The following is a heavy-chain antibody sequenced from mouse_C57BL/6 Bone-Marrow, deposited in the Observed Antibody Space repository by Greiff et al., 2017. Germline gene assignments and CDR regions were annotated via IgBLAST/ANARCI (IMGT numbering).Heavy chain of an antibody. CDR2: IYPGGGYT. J-gene: IGHJ1*03. D-gene: IGHD2-3*01. Sequence: VQLQQSGAELVRPGTSVKMSCKASGYTFTNYWIGWAKQRPGHGLEWIGDIYPGGGYTNYSEKFKGKATLTADKSSSTAYMQFSSLTSEDSAIYYCARRDDGYFDVWGTGTTVTVSS. CDR3: ARRDDGYFDV. V-gene: IGHV1-63*01. CDR1: GYTFTNYW.